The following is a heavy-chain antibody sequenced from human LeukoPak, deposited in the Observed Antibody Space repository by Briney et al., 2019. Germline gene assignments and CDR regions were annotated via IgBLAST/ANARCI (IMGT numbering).Heavy chain of an antibody. Sequence: ASVKVSCKASGYTFTSYGISWVRQAPGQGLEWMGWISAYNGNTNYAQKLQGRVTMTTDTSTSTAYMELRSLRSDDTAVYYCARAPPGLVIPTAKLLDYWGQGTLVSVSS. D-gene: IGHD2-2*01. CDR3: ARAPPGLVIPTAKLLDY. J-gene: IGHJ4*02. V-gene: IGHV1-18*01. CDR2: ISAYNGNT. CDR1: GYTFTSYG.